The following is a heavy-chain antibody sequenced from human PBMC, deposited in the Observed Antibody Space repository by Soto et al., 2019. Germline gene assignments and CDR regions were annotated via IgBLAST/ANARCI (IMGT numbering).Heavy chain of an antibody. D-gene: IGHD3-3*01. CDR2: INAGNGDT. V-gene: IGHV1-3*01. J-gene: IGHJ6*02. CDR1: GYTFTSYA. Sequence: ASVKVSCKASGYTFTSYAMHWVRQAPGQRLEWMGWINAGNGDTKYSQKSQGRVTITRDTSATTAYMELSSLRSEDTAVYYCARARITIFGVVTAMDVWGQGTTVTVS. CDR3: ARARITIFGVVTAMDV.